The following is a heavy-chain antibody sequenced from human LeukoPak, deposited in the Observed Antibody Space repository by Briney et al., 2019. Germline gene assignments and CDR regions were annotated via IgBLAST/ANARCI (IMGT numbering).Heavy chain of an antibody. Sequence: GRSLRLSCAASGFTFSSYAMHWVRQAPGKGLEWVAVISYDGSNKYYADSVKGRFTISRDNSKNTLYLQMNSLRAEDTAVYYCAKDGEVVVPAATPGGFDYWGQGTLVTVSS. V-gene: IGHV3-30-3*01. CDR1: GFTFSSYA. D-gene: IGHD2-2*02. CDR3: AKDGEVVVPAATPGGFDY. J-gene: IGHJ4*02. CDR2: ISYDGSNK.